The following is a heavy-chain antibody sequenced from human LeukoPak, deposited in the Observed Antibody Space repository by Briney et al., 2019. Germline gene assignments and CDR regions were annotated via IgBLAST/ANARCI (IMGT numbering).Heavy chain of an antibody. CDR1: DGSISSGGYY. CDR2: IYYSGST. Sequence: PSGTLSLTCTVSDGSISSGGYYWNWIRQPPGKGLEWIGYIYYSGSTYYNPSLKSRVTISVDTSKNQFSLKLSSVTAADTAVCYCARESIAARPTTDYWGQGTLVTVSS. D-gene: IGHD6-6*01. V-gene: IGHV4-30-4*08. J-gene: IGHJ4*02. CDR3: ARESIAARPTTDY.